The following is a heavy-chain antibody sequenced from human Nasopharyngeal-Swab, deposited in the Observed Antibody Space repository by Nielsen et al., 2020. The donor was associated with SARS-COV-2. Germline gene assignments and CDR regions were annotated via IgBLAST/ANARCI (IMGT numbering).Heavy chain of an antibody. J-gene: IGHJ3*02. Sequence: GRQAPGKGLEYVSTINDYEDRLYYADSVKGRFTISRDNSKNTLYLQMSSLRAEDTAVYWCVKDLRGNYAFDIWGQGTMVTVSS. D-gene: IGHD1-7*01. CDR3: VKDLRGNYAFDI. V-gene: IGHV3-64D*06. CDR2: INDYEDRL.